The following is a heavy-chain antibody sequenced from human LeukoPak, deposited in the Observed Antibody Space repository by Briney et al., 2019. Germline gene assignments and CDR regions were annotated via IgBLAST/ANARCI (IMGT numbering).Heavy chain of an antibody. Sequence: GGSLRLSCAASGFTFSSYSMNWVRQAPGKGRAWVSSIIISSSSSSYTYYADSVKGRFTISRDNAKNSLFLQMVSLRAEDTAVYFCAIPLTNDNGGNFDCWSRGTLVTVSS. CDR2: IIISSSSSSYT. J-gene: IGHJ4*02. CDR1: GFTFSSYS. V-gene: IGHV3-21*06. CDR3: AIPLTNDNGGNFDC. D-gene: IGHD3-22*01.